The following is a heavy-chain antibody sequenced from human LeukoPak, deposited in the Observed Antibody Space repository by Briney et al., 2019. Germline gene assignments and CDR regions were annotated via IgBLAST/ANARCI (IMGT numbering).Heavy chain of an antibody. CDR3: AREIAYDSSGYYGEWGLDY. CDR1: GYTFTSYY. J-gene: IGHJ4*02. V-gene: IGHV1-46*01. D-gene: IGHD3-22*01. CDR2: INPSGGST. Sequence: ASVKLSCKASGYTFTSYYMHWVRQDPGQGLEWMGIINPSGGSTSYAQKFQGRVTMTRDTSTSTVYMELSSLRSEDTAVYYCAREIAYDSSGYYGEWGLDYWGQGTLVTVSS.